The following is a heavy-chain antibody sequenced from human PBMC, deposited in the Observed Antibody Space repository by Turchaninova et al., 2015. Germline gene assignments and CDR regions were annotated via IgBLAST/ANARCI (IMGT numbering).Heavy chain of an antibody. CDR1: GYSFSSYW. V-gene: IGHV5-51*01. J-gene: IGHJ4*02. CDR3: AGQRSGFLSVVSLDF. D-gene: IGHD2-21*01. Sequence: EVQLVQSGTAVKKPGESVKIACKTSGYSFSSYWIVWVRQTPEKGLEWMGGVSPGDTDTRSNPSFHDQVTLSFDHSTTTAHLQCTFLKASDTALLFCAGQRSGFLSVVSLDFWGQGTLVSVSS. CDR2: VSPGDTDT.